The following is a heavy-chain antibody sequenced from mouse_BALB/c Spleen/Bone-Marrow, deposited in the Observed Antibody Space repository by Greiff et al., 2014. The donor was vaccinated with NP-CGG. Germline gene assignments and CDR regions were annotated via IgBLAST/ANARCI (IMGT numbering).Heavy chain of an antibody. CDR3: TRSYGSSYEYYFDY. D-gene: IGHD1-1*01. CDR1: GYTFTSYW. V-gene: IGHV1-69*02. J-gene: IGHJ2*01. CDR2: IYPSDSYT. Sequence: QVQLQQPGAELVRPGASVKLSCKASGYTFTSYWIIWVKQRPGQGLEWIGNIYPSDSYTNYNQKFKDKATLTVDKSSSTAYMQLSSPTSEDSAVYYCTRSYGSSYEYYFDYWGQGTTLTVSS.